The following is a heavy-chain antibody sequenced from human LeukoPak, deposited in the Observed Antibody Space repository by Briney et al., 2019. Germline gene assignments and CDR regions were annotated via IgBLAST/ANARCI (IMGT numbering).Heavy chain of an antibody. CDR2: IYTSGST. CDR3: ARDHHDILTGCFDY. Sequence: PSETLSLTCAVSGDSISSGHYWSWIRQPAGKGLEWIGRIYTSGSTNYNPSLKSRVTMSIDTSNNQFSLKLSSVTAADTAVYYCARDHHDILTGCFDYWGQGTLVTVSS. D-gene: IGHD3-9*01. J-gene: IGHJ4*02. CDR1: GDSISSGHY. V-gene: IGHV4-4*07.